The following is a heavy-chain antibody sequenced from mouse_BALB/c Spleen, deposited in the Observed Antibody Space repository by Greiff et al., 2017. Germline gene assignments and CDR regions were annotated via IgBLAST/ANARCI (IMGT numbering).Heavy chain of an antibody. Sequence: EVKLMESGPSLVKPSQTLSLTCSVTGDSITSGYWNWIRKFPGNKLEYMGYISYSGSTYYNPSLKSRISITRDTSKNQYYLQLNSVTTEDTATYYCARCPITTVGLDYWGQGTTLTVSS. CDR3: ARCPITTVGLDY. CDR2: ISYSGST. D-gene: IGHD1-1*01. V-gene: IGHV3-8*02. J-gene: IGHJ2*01. CDR1: GDSITSGY.